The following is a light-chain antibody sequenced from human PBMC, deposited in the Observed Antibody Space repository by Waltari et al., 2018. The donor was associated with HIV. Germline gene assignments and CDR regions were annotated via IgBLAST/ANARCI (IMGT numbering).Light chain of an antibody. V-gene: IGLV2-14*03. CDR1: TSDIGTYNY. Sequence: QSALTQPASVSGSPGQSTTISCFGTTSDIGTYNYVSRYQQHPGKGPKLLLYDVSNRPSGISHRFSGSKSGNTAYLTLSGLQAEDEADYYCSSYTPTSFVVFGGGTKLTVL. J-gene: IGLJ2*01. CDR2: DVS. CDR3: SSYTPTSFVV.